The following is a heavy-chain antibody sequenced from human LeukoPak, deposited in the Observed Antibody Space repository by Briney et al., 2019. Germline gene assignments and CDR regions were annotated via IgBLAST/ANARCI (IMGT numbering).Heavy chain of an antibody. Sequence: KPSETLSLTCTVTGGSISSYYWSWIRQPPGKGLEWIGYIYNTGEITDYSPPLKSRVTISVDTSKNQFSLRLNSVTTADTAVYYCARMGAIAGASANVDFWGQGTLVTVSS. CDR2: IYNTGEIT. CDR1: GGSISSYY. D-gene: IGHD4/OR15-4a*01. V-gene: IGHV4-59*01. J-gene: IGHJ4*02. CDR3: ARMGAIAGASANVDF.